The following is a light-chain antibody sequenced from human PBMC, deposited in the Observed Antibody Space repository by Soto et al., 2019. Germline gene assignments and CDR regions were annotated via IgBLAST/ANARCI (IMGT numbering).Light chain of an antibody. J-gene: IGLJ3*02. CDR1: SSNIGTNT. Sequence: QSVLTQPPSASETPGQRVTISCSGSSSNIGTNTVNWYQHLPGTAPKVLIYSDNQRSSGVPDRISGSKSGTSASLAISGLQSEDEGDYYCAAWDDRLNGVVFGGGTQLTVL. CDR2: SDN. CDR3: AAWDDRLNGVV. V-gene: IGLV1-44*01.